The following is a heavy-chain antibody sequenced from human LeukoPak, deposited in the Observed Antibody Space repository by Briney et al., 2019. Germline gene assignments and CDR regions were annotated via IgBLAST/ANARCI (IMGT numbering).Heavy chain of an antibody. CDR2: ISYDGSNK. J-gene: IGHJ3*02. CDR1: GFTFSSYA. Sequence: GGSLRLSCAASGFTFSSYAMHWVRQAPGKGLEWVAVISYDGSNKYYTDSVKGRFTISRDNSKNTLSLQMNSLRLEDTAVYYCAKDSWSRNGIYDPFDIWGQGTLVTVSS. D-gene: IGHD2-8*01. V-gene: IGHV3-30*04. CDR3: AKDSWSRNGIYDPFDI.